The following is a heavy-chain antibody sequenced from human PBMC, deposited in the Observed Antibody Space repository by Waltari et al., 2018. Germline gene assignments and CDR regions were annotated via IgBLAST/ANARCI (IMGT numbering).Heavy chain of an antibody. CDR2: IKQDGSEK. Sequence: EVQLVESGGGLVQPGGYLRLSCAASGFTVCSYWMSGVREAPGKGLEWVANIKQDGSEKYYVDSVKGRFTISRDNAKKSLYVQMNSLRAEDTAVYYCAREGQQPFEGKFDSWGQGTLVTVSS. CDR1: GFTVCSYW. V-gene: IGHV3-7*01. CDR3: AREGQQPFEGKFDS. D-gene: IGHD3-9*01. J-gene: IGHJ4*02.